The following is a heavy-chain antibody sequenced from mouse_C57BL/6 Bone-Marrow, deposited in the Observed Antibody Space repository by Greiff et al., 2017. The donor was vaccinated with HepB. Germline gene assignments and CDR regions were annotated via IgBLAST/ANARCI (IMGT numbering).Heavy chain of an antibody. CDR2: ISYSGST. CDR3: ARYGPFYDERDWYFDV. D-gene: IGHD2-12*01. Sequence: EVKVEESGPGLAKPSQTLSLTCSVTGYSITSDYWNWIRKFPGNKLEYMGYISYSGSTYYNPSLKSRISITRDTSKNQYYLQLNSVTTEDTATYYCARYGPFYDERDWYFDVWGTGTTVTVSS. CDR1: GYSITSDY. J-gene: IGHJ1*03. V-gene: IGHV3-8*01.